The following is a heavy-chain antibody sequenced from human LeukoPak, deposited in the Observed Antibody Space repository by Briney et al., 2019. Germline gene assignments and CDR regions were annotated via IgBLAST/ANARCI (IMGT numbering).Heavy chain of an antibody. V-gene: IGHV1-2*02. J-gene: IGHJ4*02. CDR1: GYTLTGYY. Sequence: ASVKVSCKAAGYTLTGYYMHWVRQAPGQGLEWMGWINPNSGGTNYAQKFQGRVTMTRDTSISTAYMELSRLRSDDTAVYYCARGRMYYYLPDYWGQGTLVTVSS. CDR2: INPNSGGT. D-gene: IGHD3-10*01. CDR3: ARGRMYYYLPDY.